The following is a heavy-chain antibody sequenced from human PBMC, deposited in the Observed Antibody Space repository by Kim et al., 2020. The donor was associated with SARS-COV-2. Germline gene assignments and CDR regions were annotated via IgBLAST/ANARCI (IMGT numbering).Heavy chain of an antibody. CDR3: ARWERNDAFDI. D-gene: IGHD1-26*01. CDR1: GGSISSGGYS. Sequence: SETLSLTCAVSGGSISSGGYSWSWIRQPPGKGLEWIGYIYHSGSTYYNPSLKSRVTISVDRSKNQFSLKLSSVTAADTAVYYCARWERNDAFDIWGQGTMVTVSS. J-gene: IGHJ3*02. CDR2: IYHSGST. V-gene: IGHV4-30-2*01.